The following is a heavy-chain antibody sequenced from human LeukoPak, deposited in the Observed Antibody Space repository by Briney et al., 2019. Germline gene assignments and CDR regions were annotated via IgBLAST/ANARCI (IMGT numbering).Heavy chain of an antibody. CDR2: INHSGST. Sequence: SETLSLTCAVYGGPFSGYYWSWIRQPPGKGLEWIGEINHSGSTNYNPSLKSRVTISVDTSKNQFSLKLSSVTAADTAVYYCASQSKSSGYFDYYYYGMDVWGQGTTVTVSS. J-gene: IGHJ6*02. V-gene: IGHV4-34*01. D-gene: IGHD3-22*01. CDR3: ASQSKSSGYFDYYYYGMDV. CDR1: GGPFSGYY.